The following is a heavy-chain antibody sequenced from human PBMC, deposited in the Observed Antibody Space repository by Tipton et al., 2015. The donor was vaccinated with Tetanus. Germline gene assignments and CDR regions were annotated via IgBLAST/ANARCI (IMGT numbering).Heavy chain of an antibody. Sequence: TLSLTCTVSGGSISSYYWSWIRQPPGKGLEWIGSVYYDASAYYNPSLKSRVTISIDTSKNQFSLKLSSVTAADTAVYYCARGSGELSFARAGFDYWGQGTLVTVSS. J-gene: IGHJ4*02. D-gene: IGHD3-16*02. V-gene: IGHV4-59*12. CDR3: ARGSGELSFARAGFDY. CDR1: GGSISSYY. CDR2: VYYDASA.